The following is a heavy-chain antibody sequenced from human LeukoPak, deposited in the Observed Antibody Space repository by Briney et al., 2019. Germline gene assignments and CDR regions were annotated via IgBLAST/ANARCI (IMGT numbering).Heavy chain of an antibody. CDR2: IKQDGSEK. Sequence: GGSLRLSCAASGFTFSSCWMSWVRQAPGKGLEWVANIKQDGSEKYYVDSVKGRFTISRDNAKNSLYLQMNSLRAEDTAVYYCAKGAARLPGEIDYWGQGTLVTVSS. D-gene: IGHD5-12*01. J-gene: IGHJ4*02. CDR3: AKGAARLPGEIDY. CDR1: GFTFSSCW. V-gene: IGHV3-7*01.